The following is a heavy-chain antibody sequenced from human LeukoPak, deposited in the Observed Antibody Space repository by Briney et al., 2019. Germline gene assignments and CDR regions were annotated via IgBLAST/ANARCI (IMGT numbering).Heavy chain of an antibody. CDR2: ISGSGGST. CDR1: GFTFSSYA. J-gene: IGHJ4*02. D-gene: IGHD3-16*02. CDR3: AKEDYDYAWGSYRSTPTFDY. V-gene: IGHV3-23*01. Sequence: PGGSLRLSCAASGFTFSSYAMSWVRQAPGKGLEWVSAISGSGGSTYYADSVKGRFTISRDNSKNTLYLQMNNLRAEDTAVYYCAKEDYDYAWGSYRSTPTFDYWGQGTLVTVSS.